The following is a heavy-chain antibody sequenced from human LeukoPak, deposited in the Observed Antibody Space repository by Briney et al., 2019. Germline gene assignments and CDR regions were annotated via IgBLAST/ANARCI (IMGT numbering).Heavy chain of an antibody. CDR1: GFTFSSYA. J-gene: IGHJ3*02. V-gene: IGHV3-23*01. Sequence: GGSLRLSCAASGFTFSSYAMSWVRQAPGKGLEWVSAISGSGGSTYYADSVKGRFTISRDNSKNTLYLQMNSLRAEDTAVYYCAKDRLGWLQLFGEAFDIWGQGTMVTVSS. D-gene: IGHD5-24*01. CDR3: AKDRLGWLQLFGEAFDI. CDR2: ISGSGGST.